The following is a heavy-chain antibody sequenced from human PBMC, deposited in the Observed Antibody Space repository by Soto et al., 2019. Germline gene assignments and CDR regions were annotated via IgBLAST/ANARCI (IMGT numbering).Heavy chain of an antibody. CDR2: ISTSSDYI. V-gene: IGHV3-11*05. D-gene: IGHD3-10*01. CDR3: ARDAEPDTPRVYAFDY. Sequence: QVQLVESGGGLVKPGGSLRLSCAASGFTFSDYYMSWVRQAPGKGLEWVSYISTSSDYIEYSDSVKGRFTISRDNAKNSLYLQMNGLRAKDTAVYYCARDAEPDTPRVYAFDYWGLGTLVTVSS. J-gene: IGHJ4*02. CDR1: GFTFSDYY.